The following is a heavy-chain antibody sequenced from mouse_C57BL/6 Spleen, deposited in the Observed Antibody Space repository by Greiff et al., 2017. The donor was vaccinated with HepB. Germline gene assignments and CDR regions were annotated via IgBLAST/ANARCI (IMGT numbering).Heavy chain of an antibody. D-gene: IGHD2-3*01. Sequence: VQLQQSGPELVKPGASVKISCKASGYAFSSSWMNWVKQRPGKGLEWIGRIYPGDGDTNYNGKFKGKATLTADKSSSTAYMQLSSLTSEDSAVYFCARVLYSDYWGQGTTLTVSS. CDR3: ARVLYSDY. CDR1: GYAFSSSW. J-gene: IGHJ2*01. V-gene: IGHV1-82*01. CDR2: IYPGDGDT.